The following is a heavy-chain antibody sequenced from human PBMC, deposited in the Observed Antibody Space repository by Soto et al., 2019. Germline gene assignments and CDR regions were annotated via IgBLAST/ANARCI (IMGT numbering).Heavy chain of an antibody. CDR3: VKNSGWFNS. CDR1: GVIFSTTD. V-gene: IGHV3-23*01. J-gene: IGHJ5*01. CDR2: IYGDGRTT. Sequence: GGSLRLSCEASGVIFSTTDMRWVRQAPGKGLEWVSTIYGDGRTTYYADSVRGRFSISRDNSKNMVYPQMDSLRVDDTAIYYCVKNSGWFNSWGQGSLVTVSS. D-gene: IGHD3-10*01.